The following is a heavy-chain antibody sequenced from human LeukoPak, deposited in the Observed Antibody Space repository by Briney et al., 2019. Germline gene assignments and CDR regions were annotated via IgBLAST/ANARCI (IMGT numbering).Heavy chain of an antibody. D-gene: IGHD5-24*01. CDR2: MNPNSGNT. J-gene: IGHJ4*02. CDR1: GYTFTSYD. CDR3: ARAGTVEMTPLDY. V-gene: IGHV1-8*01. Sequence: ASVKVSCKASGYTFTSYDINWVRQATGQGLEWMGWMNPNSGNTGYAQKFQGGVTMTRNTSISTAYMELSRLRSDDTAVYYCARAGTVEMTPLDYWGQGTLVTVSS.